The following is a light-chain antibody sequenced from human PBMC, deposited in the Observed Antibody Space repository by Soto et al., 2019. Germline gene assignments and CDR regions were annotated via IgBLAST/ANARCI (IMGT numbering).Light chain of an antibody. Sequence: DIQMTQSPSSLSASVRDRVTITCRASQSISSYLNWYQQKPGKAPKVLIYAASSLQSGVPSRFSGIGSGTDLTLSISSLQPEDFATYYCQQSYSGPLTFGGGTKVDIK. J-gene: IGKJ4*01. CDR1: QSISSY. CDR3: QQSYSGPLT. V-gene: IGKV1-39*01. CDR2: AAS.